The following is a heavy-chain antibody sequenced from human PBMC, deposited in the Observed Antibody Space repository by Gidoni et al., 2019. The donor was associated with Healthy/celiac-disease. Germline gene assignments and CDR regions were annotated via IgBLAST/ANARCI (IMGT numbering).Heavy chain of an antibody. J-gene: IGHJ2*01. CDR1: GFTVSSNY. CDR3: ARVSTVTDWYFDL. CDR2: IYSGGST. Sequence: EVQLVETGGGLIQPGGSLRLSCAASGFTVSSNYMSWVRQAPGKGLEWVSVIYSGGSTYYADSVKGRFTISRDNSKNTLYLQMNSLRAEDTAVYYCARVSTVTDWYFDLWGRGTLVTVSS. V-gene: IGHV3-53*02. D-gene: IGHD4-17*01.